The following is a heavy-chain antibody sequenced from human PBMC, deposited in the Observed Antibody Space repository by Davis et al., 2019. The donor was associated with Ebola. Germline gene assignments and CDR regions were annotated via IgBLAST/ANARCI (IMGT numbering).Heavy chain of an antibody. CDR2: IIPILGIA. CDR3: ARVPLLGSGWDYYFDY. J-gene: IGHJ4*02. V-gene: IGHV1-69*04. D-gene: IGHD6-19*01. Sequence: AASVKVSCRASGGTFSSYAISWVRQAPGQGLEWMGRIIPILGIANYAQKFQGRVTITADNSTSTAYIAVRSLRSDDTAVYYCARVPLLGSGWDYYFDYWGQGTLVTVSS. CDR1: GGTFSSYA.